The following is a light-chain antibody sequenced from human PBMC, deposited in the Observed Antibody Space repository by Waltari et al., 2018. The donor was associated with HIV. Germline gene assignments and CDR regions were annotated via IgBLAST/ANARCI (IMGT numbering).Light chain of an antibody. CDR2: EDS. V-gene: IGLV3-10*01. CDR3: YSTDSSGNHRV. Sequence: SYELTQPPSVSVSPGQTARNTCYGDALPKKYAYWYQQKSGQAPVLVIYEDSKRPSGIPERFSGSISGTMATLTISGAQVEDEADYYCYSTDSSGNHRVFGGGTKLTVL. J-gene: IGLJ3*02. CDR1: ALPKKY.